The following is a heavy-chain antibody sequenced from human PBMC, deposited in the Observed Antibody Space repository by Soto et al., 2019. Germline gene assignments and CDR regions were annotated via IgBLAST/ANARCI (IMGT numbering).Heavy chain of an antibody. CDR2: IYWNDDQ. CDR3: AHTHIIETTLGHNWFDP. Sequence: QITLKESGPTLVKPTQTLTLTCTFSGFSLSTIAVGVGWIRQPPGKALEWVALIYWNDDQRYSPSLQNRLTITKDTSKNQVVLTMTNMDPVDTATYYCAHTHIIETTLGHNWFDPWGQGTLVTVSS. J-gene: IGHJ5*02. D-gene: IGHD1-7*01. CDR1: GFSLSTIAVG. V-gene: IGHV2-5*01.